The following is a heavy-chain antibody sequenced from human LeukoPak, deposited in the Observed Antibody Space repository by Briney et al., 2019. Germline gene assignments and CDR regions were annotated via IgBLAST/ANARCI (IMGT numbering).Heavy chain of an antibody. CDR1: GGSISSSSYY. Sequence: PSETLSLTCTVSGGSISSSSYYWSWIRQPPGKGLEWIGYIYYSGSTNYNPSLKSRVTISVDTSKNQFSLKLSSVTAADTAVYYCARVSSGWYDVTDNWFDPWGQGTLVTVSS. V-gene: IGHV4-61*01. CDR3: ARVSSGWYDVTDNWFDP. CDR2: IYYSGST. D-gene: IGHD6-19*01. J-gene: IGHJ5*02.